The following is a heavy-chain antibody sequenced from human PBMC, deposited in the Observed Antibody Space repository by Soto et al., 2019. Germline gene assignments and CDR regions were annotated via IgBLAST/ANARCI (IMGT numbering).Heavy chain of an antibody. V-gene: IGHV4-31*03. CDR3: ARVPIVVVTARYYFDY. Sequence: SETLSLTCTVSGGSISSGGYYWSWIRQHPGKGLEWIGYIYYSGSTYYNPSLKSRVTISVDTSKNQFSLKLSSVTAADTAVYYCARVPIVVVTARYYFDYWGQGTLVTVSS. CDR1: GGSISSGGYY. CDR2: IYYSGST. J-gene: IGHJ4*02. D-gene: IGHD2-21*02.